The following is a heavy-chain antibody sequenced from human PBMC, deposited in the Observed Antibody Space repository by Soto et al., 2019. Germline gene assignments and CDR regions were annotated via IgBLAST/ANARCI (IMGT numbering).Heavy chain of an antibody. CDR2: IYHSGTS. D-gene: IGHD5-18*01. CDR3: AQYRYGNFDY. CDR1: GDSISSGGFS. J-gene: IGHJ4*02. Sequence: SETLSLTCAVSGDSISSGGFSWSWIRQPPGKGLEWIGYIYHSGTSFYNPSLKSRVTISVGGSKNQVVLTMTNMDPVDTATYYCAQYRYGNFDYLGQGDLVTGS. V-gene: IGHV4-30-2*02.